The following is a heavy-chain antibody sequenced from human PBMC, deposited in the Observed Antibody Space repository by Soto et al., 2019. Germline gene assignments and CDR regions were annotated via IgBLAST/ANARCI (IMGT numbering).Heavy chain of an antibody. CDR1: GGSISSYY. J-gene: IGHJ3*02. CDR3: AGIDILTGYYAFDI. CDR2: IYYSGST. V-gene: IGHV4-59*01. D-gene: IGHD3-9*01. Sequence: QVQLQESGPGLVKPSETLSLTCTVSGGSISSYYWSWIRQPPGKGLEWIGYIYYSGSTNYNPSLKRRVTISVDTSKNQFSLKLSSVTAADTAVYYCAGIDILTGYYAFDIWGQGTMVTVSS.